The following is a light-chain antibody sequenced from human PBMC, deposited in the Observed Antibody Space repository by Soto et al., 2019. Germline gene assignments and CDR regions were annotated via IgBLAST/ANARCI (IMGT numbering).Light chain of an antibody. CDR1: QSIRSN. V-gene: IGKV3-11*01. J-gene: IGKJ4*01. Sequence: EIVLTQSPATLSLSPGERATLSCRASQSIRSNLSCYQQKPVPAPRLLLYYASYRVTDSPARCSGSGSGTDFTLTISSHESAVFSVYYSLQPSNWFFGRGTKVEI. CDR3: LQPSNWF. CDR2: YAS.